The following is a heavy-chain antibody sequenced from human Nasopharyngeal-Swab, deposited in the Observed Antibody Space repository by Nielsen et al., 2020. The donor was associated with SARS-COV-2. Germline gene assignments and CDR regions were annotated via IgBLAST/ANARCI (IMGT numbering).Heavy chain of an antibody. J-gene: IGHJ4*02. CDR3: VRDDGSSWLLDK. CDR2: ITAADGNT. V-gene: IGHV1-3*01. D-gene: IGHD6-13*01. Sequence: WVRQAPGQRLEWMGWITAADGNTQYSQKFHDRLTLTTDTSANTAYMDLSSLRSEDTVVYYCVRDDGSSWLLDKWGQGSLVTVSS.